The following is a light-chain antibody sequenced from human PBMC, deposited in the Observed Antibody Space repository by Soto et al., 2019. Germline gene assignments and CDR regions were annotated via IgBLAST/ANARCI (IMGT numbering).Light chain of an antibody. CDR3: GSYTGSIYV. V-gene: IGLV2-14*01. J-gene: IGLJ1*01. CDR2: EVS. Sequence: QSVLTQPASVSGSPGQSITISCTGTSSDVGGYKFVSWYQQHPGKAPKLMIYEVSNRPSGVSSRLSGSKSGNTASLTISGLQAYDEADYYCGSYTGSIYVSGTGARVTVL. CDR1: SSDVGGYKF.